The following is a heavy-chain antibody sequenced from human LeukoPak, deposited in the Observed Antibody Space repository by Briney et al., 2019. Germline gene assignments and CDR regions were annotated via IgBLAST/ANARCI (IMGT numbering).Heavy chain of an antibody. V-gene: IGHV1-46*01. D-gene: IGHD4-17*01. CDR2: INPSGGST. Sequence: ASVKVSCKASGYTFTSYYMHWVRQAPGQGLEWMGIINPSGGSTSYAQKFQGRVTMTRDMSTSTVYMELSSLRSEDTAVYYCARDWLDYGDYERYYYMDVWGKGTTVTVSS. CDR1: GYTFTSYY. J-gene: IGHJ6*03. CDR3: ARDWLDYGDYERYYYMDV.